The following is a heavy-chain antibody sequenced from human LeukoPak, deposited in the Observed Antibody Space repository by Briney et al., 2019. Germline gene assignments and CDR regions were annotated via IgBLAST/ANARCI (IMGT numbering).Heavy chain of an antibody. CDR1: GGSISNYY. CDR3: ASSIAVRTNWFDP. D-gene: IGHD6-19*01. J-gene: IGHJ5*02. V-gene: IGHV4-59*08. CDR2: IYYTGSA. Sequence: SETLSLTCTVSGGSISNYYWSWIRQPPGKGLEWIAYIYYTGSANYNPSLKSRGTMSVDTSKNQFSLKLTSVTAADTAVYYCASSIAVRTNWFDPWGQGTLVTVSS.